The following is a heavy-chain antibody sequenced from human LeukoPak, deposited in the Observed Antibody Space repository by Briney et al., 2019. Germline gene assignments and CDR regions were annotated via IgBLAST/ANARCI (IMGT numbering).Heavy chain of an antibody. CDR2: IKQDGSEK. J-gene: IGHJ4*02. D-gene: IGHD6-19*01. CDR1: GFTFSSYW. Sequence: QAGGSLRLSCAASGFTFSSYWMSWVRQAPGKGLEWVANIKQDGSEKYYADSVKGRFTISRDNSKNTLYLQMNSLRAEDTAVYYCASSEYSSGWNPFDYWGQGTLVTVSS. V-gene: IGHV3-7*01. CDR3: ASSEYSSGWNPFDY.